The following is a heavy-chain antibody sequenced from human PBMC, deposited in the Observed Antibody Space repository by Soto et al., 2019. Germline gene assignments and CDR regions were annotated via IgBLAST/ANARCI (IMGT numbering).Heavy chain of an antibody. D-gene: IGHD3-10*01. Sequence: QVQLVQSGAEVKKPWDSVKVSCNASGDTFTSYYMHWVRQAPGPGLEWMGMINPSGGSVSYTKNFQGRVTLTRDTSTNTIYMELSSLRSEDTAVYYCARSHYYGSGAYTKDDNWGQGTLVIVSS. CDR3: ARSHYYGSGAYTKDDN. CDR2: INPSGGSV. CDR1: GDTFTSYY. V-gene: IGHV1-46*03. J-gene: IGHJ4*02.